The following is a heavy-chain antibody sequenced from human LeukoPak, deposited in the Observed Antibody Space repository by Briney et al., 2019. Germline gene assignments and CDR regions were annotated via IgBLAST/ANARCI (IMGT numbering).Heavy chain of an antibody. Sequence: GGYLRLSCAASGFTFSNYSMNWLRQAPGKGLEWVSSISSSSSYIYYADSVKGRFTISRDNAKNSLYLQMNSLRAEDTAVYYCAQDYYYDSSGYCHWGQGTLVTVSS. D-gene: IGHD3-22*01. V-gene: IGHV3-21*01. CDR3: AQDYYYDSSGYCH. CDR2: ISSSSSYI. CDR1: GFTFSNYS. J-gene: IGHJ4*02.